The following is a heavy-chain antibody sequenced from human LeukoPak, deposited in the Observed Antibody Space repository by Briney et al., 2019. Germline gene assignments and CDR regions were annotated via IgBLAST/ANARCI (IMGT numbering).Heavy chain of an antibody. Sequence: ASVKVSCKASGYTFTSYDINWVRQATGQGLEWMGWMNPNSGNTGYAQKFQGRVTITRNTSISTAYMELSSLRSEDTAVYYCARVPSGSHNLDYWGQGTLVTVSS. CDR2: MNPNSGNT. CDR3: ARVPSGSHNLDY. J-gene: IGHJ4*02. V-gene: IGHV1-8*03. D-gene: IGHD1-26*01. CDR1: GYTFTSYD.